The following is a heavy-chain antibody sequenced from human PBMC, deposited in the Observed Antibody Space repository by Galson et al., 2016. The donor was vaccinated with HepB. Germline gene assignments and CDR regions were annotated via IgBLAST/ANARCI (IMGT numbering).Heavy chain of an antibody. D-gene: IGHD3-3*01. CDR2: LSHGGVT. CDR1: GASITSGGYS. J-gene: IGHJ4*02. V-gene: IGHV4-30-2*01. Sequence: TLSLTCAVSGASITSGGYSWTWIRQPPGTGLEWIGYLSHGGVTHYNSSLKSRVSISGDRSKNQFSVRLNSVTAADTAVYFCAGLPTYYDLSKGFTDYWGPGTLVTVSS. CDR3: AGLPTYYDLSKGFTDY.